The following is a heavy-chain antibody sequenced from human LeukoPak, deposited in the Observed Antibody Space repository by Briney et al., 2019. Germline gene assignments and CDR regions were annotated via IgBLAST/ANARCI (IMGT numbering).Heavy chain of an antibody. Sequence: SGGSLRLSCAASGFVFRSYAMNWVRQPPGKGLEWIGEINHSGSTNYNPSLKSRVTISVDTSKNQFSLKLSSVTAADTAVYYCARNKIAVAGTPYYYYGMDVWGQGTTVTVSS. CDR3: ARNKIAVAGTPYYYYGMDV. V-gene: IGHV4-34*01. D-gene: IGHD6-19*01. J-gene: IGHJ6*02. CDR1: GFVFRSYA. CDR2: INHSGST.